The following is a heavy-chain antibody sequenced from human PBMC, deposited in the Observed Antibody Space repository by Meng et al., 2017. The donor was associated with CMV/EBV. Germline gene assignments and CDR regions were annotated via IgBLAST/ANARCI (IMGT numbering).Heavy chain of an antibody. V-gene: IGHV4-38-2*02. CDR3: ATENFSPGDHRLFDY. CDR1: GYSISSGYY. D-gene: IGHD7-27*01. J-gene: IGHJ4*02. CDR2: IYHSGST. Sequence: GSLRLSCTVSGYSISSGYYWGWIRQPPGKGLEWIGSIYHSGSTYYNPSLKSRVTISVDTSKNQFSLKLSSVTAADTAVYYCATENFSPGDHRLFDYGGQGTLVTVSS.